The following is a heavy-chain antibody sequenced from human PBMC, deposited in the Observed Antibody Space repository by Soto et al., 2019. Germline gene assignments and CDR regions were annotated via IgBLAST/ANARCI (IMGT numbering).Heavy chain of an antibody. V-gene: IGHV4-34*01. D-gene: IGHD1-7*01. J-gene: IGHJ5*02. CDR3: ARGGKIKTGTSRSTWFDP. Sequence: SDTLSLTCAVCGGSFRGYYWSWIRQPPGKGLEWIGEMNHRGSTNYNPSLKSRVTISADTSKNQFSLKLSSVTAANTAVYYCARGGKIKTGTSRSTWFDPWGQGTLVTVSS. CDR1: GGSFRGYY. CDR2: MNHRGST.